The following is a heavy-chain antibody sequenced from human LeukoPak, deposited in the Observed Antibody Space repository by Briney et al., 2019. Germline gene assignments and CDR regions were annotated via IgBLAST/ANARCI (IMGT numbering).Heavy chain of an antibody. D-gene: IGHD2-8*01. Sequence: ASVKVSCKASGGTFSSYAISWVRQAPGQGLEWMGGIIPIFGTANYAQKFQGRVTITAEESTSTAYMELSSLRSDDTAVDYCAREHHSTNEGTVAFDIWGQGTMVTVSS. CDR2: IIPIFGTA. J-gene: IGHJ3*02. CDR1: GGTFSSYA. CDR3: AREHHSTNEGTVAFDI. V-gene: IGHV1-69*13.